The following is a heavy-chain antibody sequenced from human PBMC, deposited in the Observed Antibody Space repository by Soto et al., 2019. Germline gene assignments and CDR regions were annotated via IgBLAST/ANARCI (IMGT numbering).Heavy chain of an antibody. CDR3: AREGANIVATSGFDY. Sequence: SETLSLTCTVSGGSISSYYWSWIRQPPGKGLEWIGYIYYSGSTNYNPSLKSRVTISVDTSKNQFSLKLSSVTAADTAVYYCAREGANIVATSGFDYWGQGTLVTVSS. CDR2: IYYSGST. V-gene: IGHV4-59*01. CDR1: GGSISSYY. J-gene: IGHJ4*02. D-gene: IGHD5-12*01.